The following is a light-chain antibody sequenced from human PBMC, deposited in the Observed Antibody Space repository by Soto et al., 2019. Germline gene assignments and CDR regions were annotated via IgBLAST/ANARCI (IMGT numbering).Light chain of an antibody. CDR1: QSVGSF. Sequence: EIVLTQSPATLSLSPGERATLSCRASQSVGSFLAWYQQKSGQAPRLLIYDASNRAPGIPARFSGRGSGTDVSLTISSLEPEDFAVYFCQHRSNWLGTFGPGTKVDIK. V-gene: IGKV3-11*01. CDR3: QHRSNWLGT. CDR2: DAS. J-gene: IGKJ3*01.